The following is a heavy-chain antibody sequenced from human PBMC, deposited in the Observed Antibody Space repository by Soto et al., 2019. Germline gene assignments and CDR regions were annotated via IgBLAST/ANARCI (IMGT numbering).Heavy chain of an antibody. CDR1: GGSISSSSYY. V-gene: IGHV4-39*01. D-gene: IGHD3-22*01. CDR2: IYYSGST. Sequence: SETLSLTCTVSGGSISSSSYYWGWIRQPPGKGLEWIGSIYYSGSTYYNPSLKSRVTISVDTSKNQFSLKLSSVTAADTAVYYCASPSGYQYYFDYWGQGTLVTVPQ. CDR3: ASPSGYQYYFDY. J-gene: IGHJ4*02.